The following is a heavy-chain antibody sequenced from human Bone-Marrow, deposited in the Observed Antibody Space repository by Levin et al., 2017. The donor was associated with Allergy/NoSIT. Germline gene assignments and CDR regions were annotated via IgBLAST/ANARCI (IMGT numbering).Heavy chain of an antibody. CDR3: ARDMGPDSSGYAFDY. D-gene: IGHD3-22*01. J-gene: IGHJ4*02. CDR1: GFTFSSYS. V-gene: IGHV3-21*01. Sequence: GGSLRLSCAASGFTFSSYSMNWVRQAPGKGLEWVSSISGSSSYIYYADSVKGRFTISRDNAKNSLYLQMNSLRAEDTAVYYCARDMGPDSSGYAFDYWGQGTLLTVSS. CDR2: ISGSSSYI.